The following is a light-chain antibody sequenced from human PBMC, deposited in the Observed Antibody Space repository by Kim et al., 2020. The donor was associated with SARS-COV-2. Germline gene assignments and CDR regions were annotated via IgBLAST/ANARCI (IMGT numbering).Light chain of an antibody. Sequence: LSPGERATLSCRASQSVSSSYLAWYQQTPGQAPRLLIYGASSRATGIPDRCSGSGSGTDFTLTISRLEPEEFAVYYCQQYGSSPATFGQGTKLEI. J-gene: IGKJ2*01. V-gene: IGKV3-20*01. CDR3: QQYGSSPAT. CDR1: QSVSSSY. CDR2: GAS.